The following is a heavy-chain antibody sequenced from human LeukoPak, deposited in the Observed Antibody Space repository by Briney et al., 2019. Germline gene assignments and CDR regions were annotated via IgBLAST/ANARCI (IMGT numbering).Heavy chain of an antibody. CDR2: FIPIFPTA. D-gene: IGHD6-13*01. J-gene: IGHJ4*02. V-gene: IGHV1-69*05. Sequence: VKVSCKASGGTFSSYTISWVRQAPGQGLEWMGGFIPIFPTANYAQKFQGRVTITTDASTSTAYMELSSLRSEDTAVYFCAMGRSSGWFPYWGQGSLVTVSS. CDR1: GGTFSSYT. CDR3: AMGRSSGWFPY.